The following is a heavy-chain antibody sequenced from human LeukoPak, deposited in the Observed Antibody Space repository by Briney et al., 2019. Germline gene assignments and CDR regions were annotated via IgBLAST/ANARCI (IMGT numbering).Heavy chain of an antibody. Sequence: GGSLRLSCAASGFTFSSYSMNWVRQAPGKGLEWVSYISSSSSTIYYADSVKGRFTISRDNAKNSLYLQMNSLRAEDTAVYYCASRPLDVFHAFDIWGQGTMVTVSS. CDR2: ISSSSSTI. V-gene: IGHV3-48*01. J-gene: IGHJ3*02. CDR1: GFTFSSYS. CDR3: ASRPLDVFHAFDI. D-gene: IGHD1-1*01.